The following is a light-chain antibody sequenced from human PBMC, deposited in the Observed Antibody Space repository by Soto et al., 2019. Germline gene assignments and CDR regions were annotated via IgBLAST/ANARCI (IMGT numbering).Light chain of an antibody. CDR1: QSVSSN. J-gene: IGKJ1*01. Sequence: EIVMTQSPATLSVSPGERATLSCRASQSVSSNLAWYQQNPGQAPRLLIYGASTSATGIPARFSGSGSGTEFTLTISSLQSEDFAVYYCQHYNNWPRTFGQGTKVEIK. CDR3: QHYNNWPRT. V-gene: IGKV3-15*01. CDR2: GAS.